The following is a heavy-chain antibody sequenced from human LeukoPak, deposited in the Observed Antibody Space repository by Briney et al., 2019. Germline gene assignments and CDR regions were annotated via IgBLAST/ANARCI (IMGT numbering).Heavy chain of an antibody. V-gene: IGHV1-18*04. CDR3: ARRPGYSGYDPNWFDP. D-gene: IGHD5-12*01. J-gene: IGHJ5*02. CDR2: ISAYNGNT. CDR1: GYTFTSYG. Sequence: ASVTVSFKASGYTFTSYGISWVRQAPGQGLEWMGWISAYNGNTNYAQKLQGRVTMTTDTSTSTAYMELRSLRSDDTAVYYCARRPGYSGYDPNWFDPWGQGTLVTVSS.